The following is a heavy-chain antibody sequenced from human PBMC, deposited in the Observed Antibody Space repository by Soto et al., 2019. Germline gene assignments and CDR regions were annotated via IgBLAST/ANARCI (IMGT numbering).Heavy chain of an antibody. J-gene: IGHJ4*02. CDR3: ASLPWGSYYYFDY. Sequence: GGSLRLSCKGSGYSFTSYWIGWVRQMPGKGLEWMGIIYPGDSDTRYSPSFQGQVTISADKSISTAYLQWSSLKASDTAMYYCASLPWGSYYYFDYWGQGTLVTVSS. CDR2: IYPGDSDT. CDR1: GYSFTSYW. D-gene: IGHD1-26*01. V-gene: IGHV5-51*01.